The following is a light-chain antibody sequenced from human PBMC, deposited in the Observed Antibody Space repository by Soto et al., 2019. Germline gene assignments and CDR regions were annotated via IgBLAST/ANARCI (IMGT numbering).Light chain of an antibody. CDR1: SSDVGGYNY. Sequence: QSALTQPASVSGSPGQSITISCTGTSSDVGGYNYVSWYQQHPGKAPQLMIYDVSNRPSLVSNRFSGSKSGNTASLTLSGLQAEDEADYDCSSYTSSSTLVVFGGGTKVTVL. J-gene: IGLJ2*01. CDR2: DVS. CDR3: SSYTSSSTLVV. V-gene: IGLV2-14*01.